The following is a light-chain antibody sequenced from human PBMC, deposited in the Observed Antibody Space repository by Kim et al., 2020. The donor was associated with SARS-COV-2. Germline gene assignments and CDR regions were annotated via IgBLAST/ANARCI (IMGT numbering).Light chain of an antibody. CDR2: DTS. J-gene: IGKJ5*01. V-gene: IGKV3-11*01. Sequence: EDVLTQSPDTLSLSPGERATLSSRASQNIYNLLAWYQQKPGQAPRLLIYDTSIRATGIPARFSGSGSGTDFTLTISSLEPEDFAVYYCQQRRSWPITFGQGTRLEIK. CDR3: QQRRSWPIT. CDR1: QNIYNL.